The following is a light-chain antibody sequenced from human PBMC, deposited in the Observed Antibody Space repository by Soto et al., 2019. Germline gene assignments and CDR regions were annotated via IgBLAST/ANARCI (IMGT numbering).Light chain of an antibody. J-gene: IGKJ1*01. V-gene: IGKV1-5*01. CDR2: DAS. CDR3: QHYHSYPWT. Sequence: DIQMTQSPSTLSASVGDRVTITCRASQSISSWLAWYQQKPGKAPKLLIYDASSFESGVPSRFRGSGSGTEFTLTITTLQPDDFATYFCQHYHSYPWTFGQGTKVDI. CDR1: QSISSW.